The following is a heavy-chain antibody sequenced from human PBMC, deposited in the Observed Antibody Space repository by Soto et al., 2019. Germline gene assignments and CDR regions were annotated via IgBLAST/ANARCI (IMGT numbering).Heavy chain of an antibody. V-gene: IGHV4-39*01. J-gene: IGHJ1*01. CDR2: IYYSGST. D-gene: IGHD2-15*01. CDR1: GGSISSSSYY. Sequence: PSETLSLTCTVSGGSISSSSYYWGWIRQPPGKGLEWIGSIYYSGSTYYNPSLKSRVTISVDTSKNQFSLKLSSVTAADTAVYYCARHLYCSGGSCDEYFQHWGQGTLVTVSS. CDR3: ARHLYCSGGSCDEYFQH.